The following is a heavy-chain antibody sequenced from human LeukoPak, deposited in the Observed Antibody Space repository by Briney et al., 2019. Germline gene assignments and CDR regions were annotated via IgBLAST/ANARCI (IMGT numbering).Heavy chain of an antibody. Sequence: PGGCLRLSCAASGFTFSDYYMSWIRQAPGKGLEWVSYISSGGDTIYYADSVKGRFTISRDNAKNSLYLQMNSLRPEDTAVYYCAPAIAVAGTYYWGQGTLVTVSS. V-gene: IGHV3-11*04. CDR1: GFTFSDYY. J-gene: IGHJ4*02. CDR3: APAIAVAGTYY. CDR2: ISSGGDTI. D-gene: IGHD6-19*01.